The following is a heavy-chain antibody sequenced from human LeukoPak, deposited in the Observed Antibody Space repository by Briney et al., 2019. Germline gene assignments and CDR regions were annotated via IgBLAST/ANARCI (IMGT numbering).Heavy chain of an antibody. V-gene: IGHV4-31*03. CDR2: FYYSGST. Sequence: SETLSLTCTVSGGSISSGGYYWSWIRQHPGKGLEWIGYFYYSGSTYYNPSLKSRVTISVDTSKNQLSLKLSSVTAADTAVYYCARGGSGDGFDIWGQGTMVTVSS. CDR3: ARGGSGDGFDI. D-gene: IGHD3-10*01. J-gene: IGHJ3*02. CDR1: GGSISSGGYY.